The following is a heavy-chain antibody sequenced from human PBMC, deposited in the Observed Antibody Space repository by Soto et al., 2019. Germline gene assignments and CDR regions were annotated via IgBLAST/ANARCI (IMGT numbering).Heavy chain of an antibody. Sequence: EVQLVESGGGLVQPGGSLRLSCAASGFTFSSYAMNWVRQAPGKGLEWVSYISSSGSTIYYADSVKGRFTISRDNAKNSLYLQMNSLRAEDTAVYYCARDPPRTAGDSSGYLGYWGQGTLVTVSS. D-gene: IGHD3-22*01. J-gene: IGHJ4*02. CDR3: ARDPPRTAGDSSGYLGY. V-gene: IGHV3-48*03. CDR1: GFTFSSYA. CDR2: ISSSGSTI.